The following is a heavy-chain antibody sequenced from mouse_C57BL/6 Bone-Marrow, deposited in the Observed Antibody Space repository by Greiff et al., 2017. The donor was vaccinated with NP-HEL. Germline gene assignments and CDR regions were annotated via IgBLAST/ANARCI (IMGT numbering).Heavy chain of an antibody. V-gene: IGHV5-9-1*02. CDR3: TRDCGSGFAY. CDR1: GFTFSSYA. CDR2: ISSGGDYI. J-gene: IGHJ3*01. D-gene: IGHD1-1*02. Sequence: EVKLVESGEGLVKPGGSLKLSCAASGFTFSSYAMSWVRQTPEKRLEWVAYISSGGDYIYYADTVKGRFTLSRDKARNTLCLQKSSRKSEDTAMYYCTRDCGSGFAYWGQGTLVTVSA.